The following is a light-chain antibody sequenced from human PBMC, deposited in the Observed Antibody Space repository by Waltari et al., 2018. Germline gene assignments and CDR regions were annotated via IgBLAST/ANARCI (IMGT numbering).Light chain of an antibody. V-gene: IGLV1-40*01. CDR3: QSYDDSLSGSL. J-gene: IGLJ1*01. Sequence: QSVLTQPPSVSGAPGQRVTISCTGSHSNIGTGFGVHWYQQLPGTAPTPLTDGITDRPSGVPDRFSGSKSGTSAFLAITGLQAEDEADYYCQSYDDSLSGSLFGTGTKVTVL. CDR1: HSNIGTGFG. CDR2: GIT.